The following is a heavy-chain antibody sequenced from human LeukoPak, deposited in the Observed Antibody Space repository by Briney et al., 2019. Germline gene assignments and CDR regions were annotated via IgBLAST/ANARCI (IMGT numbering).Heavy chain of an antibody. J-gene: IGHJ3*02. CDR1: GFTFSSYS. Sequence: TGGSLRLSCAASGFTFSSYSMNWVRQAPGKGLEWVSSISSSSSYIYYADSVKGRFTISRDNAKNSLYPQMNSLRAEDTAVYYCARSRACSSTSCYYAFDIWGQGTMVTVSS. CDR2: ISSSSSYI. V-gene: IGHV3-21*01. CDR3: ARSRACSSTSCYYAFDI. D-gene: IGHD2-2*01.